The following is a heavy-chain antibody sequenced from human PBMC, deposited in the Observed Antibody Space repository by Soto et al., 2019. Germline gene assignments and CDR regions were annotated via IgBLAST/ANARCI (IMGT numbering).Heavy chain of an antibody. V-gene: IGHV3-15*01. CDR3: AINLTGNLGGRIVDFEH. CDR1: VLKFTNAW. D-gene: IGHD3-16*02. CDR2: IKRKSEGGVT. J-gene: IGHJ4*02. Sequence: GSLRLSCAASVLKFTNAWMKGVRQVPGKGLEWVGRIKRKSEGGVTDYGATVRGRYTMTRDDSKSMXLIHMRSLKTAATALYYCAINLTGNLGGRIVDFEHWGQGA.